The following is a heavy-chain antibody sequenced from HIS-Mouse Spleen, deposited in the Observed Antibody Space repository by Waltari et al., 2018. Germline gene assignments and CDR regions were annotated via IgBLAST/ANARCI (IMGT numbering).Heavy chain of an antibody. D-gene: IGHD6-13*01. V-gene: IGHV3-30*04. Sequence: QVQLVESGGGVVQPGRSLRLSCAASGFTFSSYAMHWVRKAPGKGLEWVAVITNDGRNKYYADSVKGRFTISRDNSKNTLYLQMNSLRAEDTAVYYCARDSYSSSWYFDYWGQGTLVTVSS. CDR2: ITNDGRNK. CDR3: ARDSYSSSWYFDY. CDR1: GFTFSSYA. J-gene: IGHJ4*02.